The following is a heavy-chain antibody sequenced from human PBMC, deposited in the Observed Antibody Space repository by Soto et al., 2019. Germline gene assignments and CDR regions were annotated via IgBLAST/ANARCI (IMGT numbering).Heavy chain of an antibody. CDR1: GGSISRYY. CDR3: ARVLFGRGNWFDP. D-gene: IGHD3-3*01. V-gene: IGHV4-59*01. Sequence: PSETLSLTCTVSGGSISRYYWSWILQPPGKGLEWIGYIYYSGSTNYNPSLKSRVTISVDTSKNQFSLKLSSVTAADTAVYYCARVLFGRGNWFDPWGQGTLVTVSS. CDR2: IYYSGST. J-gene: IGHJ5*02.